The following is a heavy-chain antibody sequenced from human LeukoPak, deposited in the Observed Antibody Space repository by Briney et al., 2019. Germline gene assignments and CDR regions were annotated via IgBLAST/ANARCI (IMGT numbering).Heavy chain of an antibody. CDR1: GGSISTSSYY. CDR2: IYHSGST. J-gene: IGHJ5*02. CDR3: ANRGIFATGGWFGP. V-gene: IGHV4-39*07. D-gene: IGHD3-3*01. Sequence: SETLSLTCTVSGGSISTSSYYWGWIRQPPGKGLEWIGDIYHSGSTYYNPSLKSRLTISVDRSKNQFSLKLSSVTAADTAVYYCANRGIFATGGWFGPWAREPWSPSPQ.